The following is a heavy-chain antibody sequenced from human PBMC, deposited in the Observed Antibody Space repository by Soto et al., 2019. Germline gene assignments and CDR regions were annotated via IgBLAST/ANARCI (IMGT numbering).Heavy chain of an antibody. J-gene: IGHJ4*02. CDR3: ARXXXXGKDDFWSGYFLDD. CDR1: GGSISSGGYY. D-gene: IGHD3-3*01. Sequence: QVQLQESGPGLVKPSQTLSLTCTVSGGSISSGGYYWSWIRQHPGKGLEWIGYIYYSGSTYYNPSLKSRVTISVDTSKNQFSLKLSSVTAADTAVYYCARXXXXGKDDFWSGYFLDDWGQGTLVTVSS. V-gene: IGHV4-31*03. CDR2: IYYSGST.